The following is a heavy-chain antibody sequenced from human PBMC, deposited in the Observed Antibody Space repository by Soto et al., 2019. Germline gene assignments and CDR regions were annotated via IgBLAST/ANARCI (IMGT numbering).Heavy chain of an antibody. V-gene: IGHV1-8*01. CDR1: GYTFTSYD. J-gene: IGHJ4*02. CDR2: MSPNSGNT. CDR3: ARELTIRGDDY. Sequence: QVQLVQSGAEVKKPGASVRVSCKASGYTFTSYDINWVRQATGQGLEWMGWMSPNSGNTGYAQKFQGRVTMTRNTAISTSYWELSSLRSEDTAVYYCARELTIRGDDYWGQGTLVTVSS. D-gene: IGHD2-2*02.